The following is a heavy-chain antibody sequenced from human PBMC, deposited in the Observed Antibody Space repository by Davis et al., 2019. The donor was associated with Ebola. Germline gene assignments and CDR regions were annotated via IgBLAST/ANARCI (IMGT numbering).Heavy chain of an antibody. J-gene: IGHJ4*02. CDR2: IIPIFGTA. V-gene: IGHV1-69*06. CDR1: RYTFTSYY. CDR3: ARDRHRPYSSSWQAAFDY. Sequence: SVTVSYQASRYTFTSYYMHCVRQAPGQGLEWMGGIIPIFGTANYAQKFQGRVTITADKSTSTAYMELSSLRSDDTAVYYCARDRHRPYSSSWQAAFDYWGQGTLVTVSS. D-gene: IGHD6-13*01.